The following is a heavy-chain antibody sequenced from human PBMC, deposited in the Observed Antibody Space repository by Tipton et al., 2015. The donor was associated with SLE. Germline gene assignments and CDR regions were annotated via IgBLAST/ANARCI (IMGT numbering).Heavy chain of an antibody. CDR2: IIPIFGTA. Sequence: QLVQSGAEVKKPGSSVKVSCKASGGTFSSYAISWVRQAPGQGLEWMGGIIPIFGTANYAQKFQGRVTITADKSTSTAYMELSSLRSEETAVYYCARGRGFYDSGGYYHSEDYWDQGTLVTVSS. D-gene: IGHD3-22*01. J-gene: IGHJ4*02. V-gene: IGHV1-69*06. CDR3: ARGRGFYDSGGYYHSEDY. CDR1: GGTFSSYA.